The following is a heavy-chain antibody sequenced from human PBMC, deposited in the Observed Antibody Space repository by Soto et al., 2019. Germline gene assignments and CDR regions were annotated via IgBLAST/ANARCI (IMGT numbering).Heavy chain of an antibody. J-gene: IGHJ6*02. V-gene: IGHV2-5*02. CDR1: GFSLSTSGVG. CDR3: THHGYYSYSMDV. CDR2: IFWDDDK. Sequence: QITLKESGPTLVKPTQTLTLTCTFSGFSLSTSGVGVGWIRQPPGKALEWLALIFWDDDKRYSPSLKSRLTITKDTSKNQVVLTMTNMDPVDAATYYCTHHGYYSYSMDVWGQGTTVTVSS.